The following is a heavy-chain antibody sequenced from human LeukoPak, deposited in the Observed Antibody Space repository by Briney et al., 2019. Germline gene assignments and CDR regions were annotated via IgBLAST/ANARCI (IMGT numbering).Heavy chain of an antibody. J-gene: IGHJ5*02. D-gene: IGHD2-2*01. Sequence: GVSLRLSCAASGFTFSTYAMSWVRQAPGKGLEWVSAISGSGGSTYCADSVKGRFTISRDNSKNTLYLQMNSLRAEDTAVYYCAKDGGFIVVVPAASFDPWGQGTLVTVSS. CDR3: AKDGGFIVVVPAASFDP. CDR1: GFTFSTYA. CDR2: ISGSGGST. V-gene: IGHV3-23*01.